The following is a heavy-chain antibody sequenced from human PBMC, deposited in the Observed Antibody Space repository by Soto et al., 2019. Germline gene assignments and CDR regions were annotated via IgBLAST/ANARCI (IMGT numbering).Heavy chain of an antibody. Sequence: VKVSCKASGGTFSTYAISWVRQAPGQGLEWVGGIIPIFGTANYAQKFQGRVTITADESTSTAYMELSSLRSEDTAVYYCARAAYSYGTAYLSYYYGMDVWGQGTTVTVSS. CDR1: GGTFSTYA. CDR2: IIPIFGTA. D-gene: IGHD5-18*01. V-gene: IGHV1-69*01. CDR3: ARAAYSYGTAYLSYYYGMDV. J-gene: IGHJ6*02.